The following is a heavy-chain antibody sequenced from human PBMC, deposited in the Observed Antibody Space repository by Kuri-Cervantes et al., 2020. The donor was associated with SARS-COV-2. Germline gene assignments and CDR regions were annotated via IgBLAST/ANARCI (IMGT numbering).Heavy chain of an antibody. V-gene: IGHV4-59*01. Sequence: CSVSGGSISSYYWSWIRQPPGKGLEWIGNIYFTGNTNYNPALGSRVTISIDTPKNQFSLMLGSLTAADTAVYYCARRFGEYGQFDYWGQGTLVTVSS. CDR3: ARRFGEYGQFDY. CDR1: GGSISSYY. CDR2: IYFTGNT. J-gene: IGHJ4*02. D-gene: IGHD3-16*01.